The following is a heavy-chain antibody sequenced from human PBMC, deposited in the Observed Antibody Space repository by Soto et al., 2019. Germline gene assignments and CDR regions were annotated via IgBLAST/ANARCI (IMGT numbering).Heavy chain of an antibody. D-gene: IGHD5-18*01. V-gene: IGHV4-61*08. CDR2: IYYSGSN. CDR1: GGSVSSGDYY. Sequence: SETLSLTCTVSGGSVSSGDYYWGWSRQPPGKGLEWVGYIYYSGSNNYNPSLKSRVSISLDTSKNQFSLRLTSVTAADTAVYYCARIPVDTYMINWFDPWGQGTLVTVSS. CDR3: ARIPVDTYMINWFDP. J-gene: IGHJ5*02.